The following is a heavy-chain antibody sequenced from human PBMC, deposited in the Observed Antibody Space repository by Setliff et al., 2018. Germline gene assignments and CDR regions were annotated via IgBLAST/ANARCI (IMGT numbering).Heavy chain of an antibody. J-gene: IGHJ4*02. D-gene: IGHD2-15*01. CDR1: GGRFSDYS. Sequence: SVKVSCKASGGRFSDYSISWVRQARGQGLEWMGEIIPIFDIADVSQKFQGRVTITRDTSASTVYMELSSLRYEDTAVYYCASAEVVVAPWGQGTLVTVS. CDR3: ASAEVVVAP. V-gene: IGHV1-69*10. CDR2: IIPIFDIA.